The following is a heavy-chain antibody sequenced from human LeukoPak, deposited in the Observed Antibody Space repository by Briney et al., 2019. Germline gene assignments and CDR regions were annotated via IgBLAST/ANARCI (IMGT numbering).Heavy chain of an antibody. CDR3: ARDRETYYDILTGYYTLGDAFDI. CDR2: INRDGSNT. Sequence: GGSLRLSCAASGFTFSNSWMHWVRQAPGKGLVWVSRINRDGSNTSYADSVKGRFTISRDNAKNTLYLQMNSLRAEDTAVYYCARDRETYYDILTGYYTLGDAFDIWGQGTMVTVSS. J-gene: IGHJ3*02. CDR1: GFTFSNSW. V-gene: IGHV3-74*01. D-gene: IGHD3-9*01.